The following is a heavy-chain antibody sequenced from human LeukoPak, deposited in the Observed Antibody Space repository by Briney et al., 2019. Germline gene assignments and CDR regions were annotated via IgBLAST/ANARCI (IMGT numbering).Heavy chain of an antibody. Sequence: GGSLRLSRAASGFTFHDYAMSWVRQVPGKGLEWVSLISGDGGGASYAASVKGRFTISRDNSKNSLYLQMNSLRTEDTAFYYCAKASSGSSSRPIDYWGQGTLVTVSS. J-gene: IGHJ4*02. V-gene: IGHV3-43*02. CDR1: GFTFHDYA. CDR3: AKASSGSSSRPIDY. D-gene: IGHD3-10*01. CDR2: ISGDGGGA.